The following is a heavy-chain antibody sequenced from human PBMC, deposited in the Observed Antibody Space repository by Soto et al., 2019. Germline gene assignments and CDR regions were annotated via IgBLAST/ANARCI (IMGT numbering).Heavy chain of an antibody. D-gene: IGHD4-17*01. CDR3: ARGGSYGDYDDYFDY. V-gene: IGHV4-59*01. J-gene: IGHJ4*02. Sequence: SETLSLTCTVSGGSISSYYWSWIRQPPGKGLESIGYIYYSGSTNYNPSLKSRVTISVDTSKNQFSLKLSSVTAADTAVYYCARGGSYGDYDDYFDYWGQGTLVTVSS. CDR1: GGSISSYY. CDR2: IYYSGST.